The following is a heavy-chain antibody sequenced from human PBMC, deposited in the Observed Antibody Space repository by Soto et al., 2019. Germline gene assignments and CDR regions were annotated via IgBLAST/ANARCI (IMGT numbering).Heavy chain of an antibody. D-gene: IGHD3-3*01. CDR3: ARDSSSSATYYDFWSGYPTPEYYFDY. J-gene: IGHJ4*02. V-gene: IGHV3-21*01. CDR2: ISSSSSYI. Sequence: GGSLRLSCAASGFTFSSYSMNWVRQAPGKGLEWVSSISSSSSYIYYADSVKGRFTISRDNAKNSLYLQMNSLRAEDTAVYYCARDSSSSATYYDFWSGYPTPEYYFDYWGQGTLVTVSS. CDR1: GFTFSSYS.